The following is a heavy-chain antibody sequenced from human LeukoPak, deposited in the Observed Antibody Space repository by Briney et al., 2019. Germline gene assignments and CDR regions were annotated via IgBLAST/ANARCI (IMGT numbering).Heavy chain of an antibody. CDR1: GGSISSYY. Sequence: SETLPLTCTVSGGSISSYYWSWIRQPPGKGLEWIGYIYYSGSTNYSPSLKSRVTISVDTSKNQFSLKLSSVTAADTAVYYCARGRSRTAMDDYWGQGTLVTVSS. J-gene: IGHJ4*02. CDR2: IYYSGST. D-gene: IGHD5-18*01. V-gene: IGHV4-59*01. CDR3: ARGRSRTAMDDY.